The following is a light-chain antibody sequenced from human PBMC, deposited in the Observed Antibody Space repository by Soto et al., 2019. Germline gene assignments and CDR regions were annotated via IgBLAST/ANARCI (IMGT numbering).Light chain of an antibody. Sequence: EIVLTQSPATLSLSPGERATLSCRASQSVSSYLAWYQQKPGQAPRLLIYDASNRATCIPARFSGSGSGTDFAPTISRQEPEDFAVYYCQQRINWPLTSGGVTKVEIK. CDR2: DAS. CDR1: QSVSSY. CDR3: QQRINWPLT. J-gene: IGKJ4*01. V-gene: IGKV3-11*01.